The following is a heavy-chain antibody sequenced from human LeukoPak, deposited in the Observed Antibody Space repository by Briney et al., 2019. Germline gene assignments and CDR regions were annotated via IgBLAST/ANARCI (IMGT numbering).Heavy chain of an antibody. Sequence: SETLSLTCTVSGGSISSSSYYWGWIRQPPGKGLEWIGSIYYSGSTYYNPSLKSRVTISVDTSKNQFSLKLSSVTAADTAVYYCATRRDGYNSRIAFDYWGQGTLVTVSS. CDR2: IYYSGST. D-gene: IGHD5-24*01. CDR3: ATRRDGYNSRIAFDY. V-gene: IGHV4-39*01. J-gene: IGHJ4*02. CDR1: GGSISSSSYY.